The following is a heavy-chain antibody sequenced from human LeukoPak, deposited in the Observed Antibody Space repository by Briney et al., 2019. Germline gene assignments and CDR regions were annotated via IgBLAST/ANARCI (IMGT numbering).Heavy chain of an antibody. CDR3: ARDRSGYARYYGMDV. Sequence: PGASLRLSCAASGFTFSSYAVSWVRQAPGKGLEWVSAISGSGGSTYYADSVKGRFTISRDNSKNTLYLQMNSLRVEDTAVYYCARDRSGYARYYGMDVWGQGTTVTVSS. V-gene: IGHV3-23*01. J-gene: IGHJ6*02. CDR1: GFTFSSYA. D-gene: IGHD5-12*01. CDR2: ISGSGGST.